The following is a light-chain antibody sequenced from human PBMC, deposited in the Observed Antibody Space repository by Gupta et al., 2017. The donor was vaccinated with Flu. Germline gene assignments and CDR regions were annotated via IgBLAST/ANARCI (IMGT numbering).Light chain of an antibody. CDR3: GAWVRSLSGGV. CDR1: SSDIGNYH. Sequence: KVTISCSGSSSDIGNYHVYWYQQFPGTAPKLLIYDTNKRPSGIPDRFSGSKSGTSATLAITGLQSGDEADYYCGAWVRSLSGGVFGGGTKVTVL. CDR2: DTN. V-gene: IGLV1-51*01. J-gene: IGLJ2*01.